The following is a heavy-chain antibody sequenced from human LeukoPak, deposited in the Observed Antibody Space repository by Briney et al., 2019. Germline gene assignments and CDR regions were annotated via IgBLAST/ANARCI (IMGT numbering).Heavy chain of an antibody. V-gene: IGHV3-30*02. CDR2: IRYDGTNK. CDR3: AKDLRGRWIGGFDF. Sequence: GGSLRLSCTASGLIFSNYAMHWVRQAPGKGLEWVAFIRYDGTNKYYADSVKGRFTISRDNSKNTLYLRMNSLRAEDTAVYYCAKDLRGRWIGGFDFWGQGTLVTVSS. CDR1: GLIFSNYA. J-gene: IGHJ4*02. D-gene: IGHD2-2*03.